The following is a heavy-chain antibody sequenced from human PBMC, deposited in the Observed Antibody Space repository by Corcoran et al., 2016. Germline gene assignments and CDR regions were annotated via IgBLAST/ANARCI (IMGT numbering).Heavy chain of an antibody. V-gene: IGHV3-53*01. CDR2: IYSGGNT. Sequence: EVQLVESGGGLIQPGGSLRLSCVASGFTVSSNYMSWVRQAPGKGLEWVAVIYSGGNTYYADSVKGRFTISRDNSKNTLYLQMNSLRAEDTAVYYCARDPDTYCSSTSCVMDVWGQGTTVTVSS. D-gene: IGHD2-2*01. CDR3: ARDPDTYCSSTSCVMDV. J-gene: IGHJ6*02. CDR1: GFTVSSNY.